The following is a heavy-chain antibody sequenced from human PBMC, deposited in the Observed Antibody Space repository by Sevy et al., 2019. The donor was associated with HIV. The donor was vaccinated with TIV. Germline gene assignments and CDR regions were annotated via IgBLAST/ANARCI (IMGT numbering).Heavy chain of an antibody. J-gene: IGHJ3*02. Sequence: GGSLRLSCAASGFSVSSYYMSCVRQAPGKGLEWVSLIYDVSSTYFADSVRGRFTISRDRSKNTLYLQINSLRADDTAVYYCAKESGYSTSPGAFDIWGQATMVTVSS. V-gene: IGHV3-53*01. CDR2: IYDVSST. CDR3: AKESGYSTSPGAFDI. D-gene: IGHD6-6*01. CDR1: GFSVSSYY.